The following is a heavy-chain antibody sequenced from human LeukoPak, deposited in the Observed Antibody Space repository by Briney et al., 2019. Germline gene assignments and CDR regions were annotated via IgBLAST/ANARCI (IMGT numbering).Heavy chain of an antibody. CDR2: IIPILGIA. D-gene: IGHD2-15*01. J-gene: IGHJ4*02. Sequence: ASVKVSCTASGGTFSSYAISWVRQAPGQGLEWMGRIIPILGIANYAQKFQGRVTITADKSTSTAYMELSSLRSEDTAVYYCATYCSGGSCYSDYFDYWGQGTLVTVSS. CDR3: ATYCSGGSCYSDYFDY. CDR1: GGTFSSYA. V-gene: IGHV1-69*04.